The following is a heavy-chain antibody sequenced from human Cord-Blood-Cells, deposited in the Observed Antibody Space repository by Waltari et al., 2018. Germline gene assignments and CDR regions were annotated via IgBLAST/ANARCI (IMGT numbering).Heavy chain of an antibody. CDR2: INHSGST. CDR1: GGSFSGYY. Sequence: QVQLQQWGAGLLKPSETLSLTCAVYGGSFSGYYWSWIRQPPGKGLEWIGEINHSGSTNSNPSRKSRVTISVDTSKNQFSLKLSSVTAADTAVYYCARARGRDFDYWGQGTLVTVSS. CDR3: ARARGRDFDY. J-gene: IGHJ4*02. D-gene: IGHD2-15*01. V-gene: IGHV4-34*01.